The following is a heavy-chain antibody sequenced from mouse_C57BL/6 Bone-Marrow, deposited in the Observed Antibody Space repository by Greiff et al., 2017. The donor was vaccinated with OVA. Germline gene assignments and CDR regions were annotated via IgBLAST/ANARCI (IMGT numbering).Heavy chain of an antibody. D-gene: IGHD1-1*01. CDR3: ARHNYGSPWLAY. Sequence: VQLKESGGGLVQPGESLKLSCESNEYEFPSHDMSWVRKTPEKRLELVGAINRDGGSTYYPDTMERRFIISRDNTKKTRYLQMSSLRSEDTALYYCARHNYGSPWLAYWGQGTLVTVSA. J-gene: IGHJ3*01. CDR2: INRDGGST. V-gene: IGHV5-2*01. CDR1: EYEFPSHD.